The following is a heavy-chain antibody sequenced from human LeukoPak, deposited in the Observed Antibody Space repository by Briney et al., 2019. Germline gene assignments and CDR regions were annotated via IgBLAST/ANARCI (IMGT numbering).Heavy chain of an antibody. J-gene: IGHJ4*02. CDR3: ARGPFMWKPFDY. CDR1: GGSFSGYY. Sequence: PSETLSLTCAVYGGSFSGYYWSWIRQPPGKGLEWIGEINHSGSTNYNPSLKSRVTISVDTSKNQFSLKLSSVTAADTAVYYCARGPFMWKPFDYWGQGTLVTVSS. D-gene: IGHD1-1*01. CDR2: INHSGST. V-gene: IGHV4-34*01.